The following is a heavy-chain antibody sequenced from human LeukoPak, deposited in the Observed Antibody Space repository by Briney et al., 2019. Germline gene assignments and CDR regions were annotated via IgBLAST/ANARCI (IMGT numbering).Heavy chain of an antibody. Sequence: SETLSLTCTVSGGFISYYYWTWIRQSPGKGLEWIGQIYYTGRTYYNPSLERRVTISLDTSRIQFSLIMTSVTAADTAMYYCARGGTYNDILSFDPWGQGTLVSVSS. V-gene: IGHV4-59*01. D-gene: IGHD3-9*01. CDR1: GGFISYYY. J-gene: IGHJ5*02. CDR3: ARGGTYNDILSFDP. CDR2: IYYTGRT.